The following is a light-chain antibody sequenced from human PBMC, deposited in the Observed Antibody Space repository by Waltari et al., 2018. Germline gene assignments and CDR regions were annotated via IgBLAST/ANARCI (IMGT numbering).Light chain of an antibody. J-gene: IGLJ1*01. CDR2: EVN. V-gene: IGLV2-23*02. Sequence: QSALTQPASVSGSPGQSITISCTGTSRDVGNYNLVSWYQQHPGKAPKLIIYEVNKRPSGVSNRFSGSKSGNTASLTISGLQAEDEADYYCCSYAGSSTYVFGTGTKVTVL. CDR1: SRDVGNYNL. CDR3: CSYAGSSTYV.